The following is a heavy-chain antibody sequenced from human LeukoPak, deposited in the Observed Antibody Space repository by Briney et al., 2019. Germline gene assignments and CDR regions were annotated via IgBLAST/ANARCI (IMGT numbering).Heavy chain of an antibody. CDR1: GFTVSNNY. J-gene: IGHJ5*02. Sequence: GGSQRLSCAASGFTVSNNYMTWVRQAPGKGLEWVSLIYSGGTTFYTDSVKGRFTISRDSSKNTLYLQMNNLKAEDTAVYYCTTSPAVASWGQGTLVTVSS. D-gene: IGHD4-23*01. V-gene: IGHV3-53*01. CDR3: TTSPAVAS. CDR2: IYSGGTT.